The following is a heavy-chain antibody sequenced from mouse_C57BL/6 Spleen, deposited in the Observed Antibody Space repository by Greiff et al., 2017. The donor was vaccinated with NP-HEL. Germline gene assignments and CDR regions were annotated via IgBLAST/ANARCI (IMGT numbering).Heavy chain of an antibody. CDR1: GFNIKDDY. V-gene: IGHV14-4*01. CDR3: ITTVVATRYFDV. Sequence: VQLKESGAELVRPGASVKLSCTASGFNIKDDYMHWVKQRPEQGLEWIGWIDPENGDTEYASKFQGKATITADTSSNTAYLQLSSLTSEDTAVYYCITTVVATRYFDVWGTGTTVTVSS. J-gene: IGHJ1*03. D-gene: IGHD1-1*01. CDR2: IDPENGDT.